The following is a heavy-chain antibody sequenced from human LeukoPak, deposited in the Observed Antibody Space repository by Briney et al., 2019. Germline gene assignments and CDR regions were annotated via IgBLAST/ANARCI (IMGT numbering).Heavy chain of an antibody. D-gene: IGHD2-15*01. CDR3: ARRRQTSSYSPYAFDI. CDR2: IYNSGST. J-gene: IGHJ3*02. CDR1: GGSINNYY. V-gene: IGHV4-59*08. Sequence: SETLSLTCTVSGGSINNYYWSWIRQPPGKGLEWLGNIYNSGSTKSNPSLKSRLTISIDTSKNQFSLRLSSVTAADTAVYYCARRRQTSSYSPYAFDIWGQGTLVTVSP.